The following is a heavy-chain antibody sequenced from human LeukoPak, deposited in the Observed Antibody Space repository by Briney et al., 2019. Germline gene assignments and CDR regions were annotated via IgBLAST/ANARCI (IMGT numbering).Heavy chain of an antibody. Sequence: PSETLSLTCAVYGGSFSGYYWSWIRQPPGKGLEWIGEINHSGSTNYHPSLKSRVTISVDTSKNQFSLKLSSVTAADTAVYYCARGAYCSGGSCDSSYYYYYMDVWGKGTTVTVSS. CDR2: INHSGST. J-gene: IGHJ6*03. D-gene: IGHD2-15*01. CDR1: GGSFSGYY. CDR3: ARGAYCSGGSCDSSYYYYYMDV. V-gene: IGHV4-34*01.